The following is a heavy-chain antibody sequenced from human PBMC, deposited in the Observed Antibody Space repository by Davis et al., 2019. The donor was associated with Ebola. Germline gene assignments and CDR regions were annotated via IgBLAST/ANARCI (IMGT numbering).Heavy chain of an antibody. CDR3: AKGPLILEWLLYDY. J-gene: IGHJ4*02. D-gene: IGHD3-3*01. CDR1: GYTFSGYY. Sequence: ASVKVSCKASGYTFSGYYMHWVRQAPGQGLEWMGWINPNSGGTNYAQKFQGWVTMTRDTSISTAYMELSRLRSDDTAVYYCAKGPLILEWLLYDYWGQGTLVTVSS. V-gene: IGHV1-2*04. CDR2: INPNSGGT.